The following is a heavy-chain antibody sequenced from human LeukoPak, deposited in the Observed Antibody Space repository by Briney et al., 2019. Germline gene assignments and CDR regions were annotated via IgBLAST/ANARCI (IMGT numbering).Heavy chain of an antibody. J-gene: IGHJ2*01. D-gene: IGHD2-2*01. CDR3: ARLGGYCSSTSCKHLDL. Sequence: SETLSLTCTVSGGSISSGGYYWSWIRQHPGKGLEWIGYIYYSGSTYYNPSLRSRVTISVDTSKNQFSLELSSVTAADTAVYYCARLGGYCSSTSCKHLDLWGRGTLVTVSS. V-gene: IGHV4-31*03. CDR1: GGSISSGGYY. CDR2: IYYSGST.